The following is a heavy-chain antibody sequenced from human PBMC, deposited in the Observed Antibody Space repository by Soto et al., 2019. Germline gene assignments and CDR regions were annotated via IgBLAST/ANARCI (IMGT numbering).Heavy chain of an antibody. J-gene: IGHJ4*02. Sequence: EVQLLESGGGLVQPGGSLRLSCAASGFTFSTYAMIWVRQAPGKGLEWVSAISDSGAGTYYADSVKGRFTISLDNSRNTLYLQMDSLRADDTALYYCAKLRDSSSYYWGQGTLVTVSS. CDR2: ISDSGAGT. CDR3: AKLRDSSSYY. V-gene: IGHV3-23*01. D-gene: IGHD6-13*01. CDR1: GFTFSTYA.